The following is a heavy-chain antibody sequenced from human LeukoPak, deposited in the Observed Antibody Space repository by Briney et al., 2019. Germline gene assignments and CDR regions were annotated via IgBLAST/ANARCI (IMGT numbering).Heavy chain of an antibody. V-gene: IGHV1-18*01. CDR1: GYTFTSYG. D-gene: IGHD3-3*01. CDR3: ARVVCSPYYDSWSGSYYFDY. CDR2: ISAYNGNT. Sequence: ASVKVSCKASGYTFTSYGISWVRQAPGQGLEWMGWISAYNGNTNYAQKLQGRVTMTTDTSTSTAYMELRSLRSDDTAVYYCARVVCSPYYDSWSGSYYFDYWGQGTLVTVSS. J-gene: IGHJ4*02.